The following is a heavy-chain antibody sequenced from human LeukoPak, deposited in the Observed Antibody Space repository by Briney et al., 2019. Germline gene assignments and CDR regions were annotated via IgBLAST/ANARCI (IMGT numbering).Heavy chain of an antibody. V-gene: IGHV3-23*01. CDR2: IGSSAGIT. CDR1: GFTFSSYA. CDR3: GKENIGNHGYYFDY. Sequence: PGGSLRLSCAASGFTFSSYAMTWVRQAPGKGLEWVSSIGSSAGITYYADSVKGRFTISRDNSKNTLYLQMNSLRAEDTAIFYCGKENIGNHGYYFDYWGQGTLVTVSS. D-gene: IGHD2/OR15-2a*01. J-gene: IGHJ4*02.